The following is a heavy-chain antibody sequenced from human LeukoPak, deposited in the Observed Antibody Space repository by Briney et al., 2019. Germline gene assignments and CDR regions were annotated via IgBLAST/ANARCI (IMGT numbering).Heavy chain of an antibody. J-gene: IGHJ4*02. CDR2: INHSGST. V-gene: IGHV4-34*01. CDR3: ARGLGYFEN. CDR1: GGSFSGYY. Sequence: PSKTLSLTCAVYGGSFSGYYWSWIRQPPGKGLEWIGEINHSGSTNYNPSLKSRVTISVDTSKNQFSLKLSSVTAADTAVYYCARGLGYFENWGQGTLVTVSS. D-gene: IGHD3-10*01.